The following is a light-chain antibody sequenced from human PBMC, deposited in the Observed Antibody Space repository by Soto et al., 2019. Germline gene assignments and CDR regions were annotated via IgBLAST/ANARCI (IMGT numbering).Light chain of an antibody. CDR2: DVT. CDR3: SSYTGSSTLYV. J-gene: IGLJ1*01. Sequence: QSALTQPASVSGSPGQSITISCTGTSSDVGDNNYVSWYQQHPGKAPKLMIYDVTHRPSGISNRFSGSKSGNTASLTISGLHAEDEADYYCSSYTGSSTLYVFGTGTKLTVL. V-gene: IGLV2-14*01. CDR1: SSDVGDNNY.